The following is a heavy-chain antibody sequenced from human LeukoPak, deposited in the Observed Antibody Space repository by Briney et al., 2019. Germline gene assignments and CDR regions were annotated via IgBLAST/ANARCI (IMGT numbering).Heavy chain of an antibody. Sequence: SETLSLTCAVYGGSFSGYYWSWIRQPPGKGLECIGEINHSGSTNYNPSLKSRVTISVDTSKNQFSLKLSSVTAADTAVYYCARGPDLSIAAAGTFDYWGQGTLVTVSS. CDR2: INHSGST. V-gene: IGHV4-34*01. D-gene: IGHD6-13*01. CDR3: ARGPDLSIAAAGTFDY. CDR1: GGSFSGYY. J-gene: IGHJ4*02.